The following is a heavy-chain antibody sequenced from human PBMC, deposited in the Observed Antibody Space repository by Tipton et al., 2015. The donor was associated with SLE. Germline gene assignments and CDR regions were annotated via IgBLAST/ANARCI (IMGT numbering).Heavy chain of an antibody. J-gene: IGHJ4*02. V-gene: IGHV4-4*02. CDR3: ARDQDDSSGYYFGY. Sequence: SLRLSCAVSGGSISSSNWWSWVRQPPGKGLEWIGEIYHSGSTNYNPSPKSRVTISVDKSKNQFSLKLSSVTAADTAVYYCARDQDDSSGYYFGYWGQGTLVTVSS. CDR2: IYHSGST. D-gene: IGHD3-22*01. CDR1: GGSISSSNW.